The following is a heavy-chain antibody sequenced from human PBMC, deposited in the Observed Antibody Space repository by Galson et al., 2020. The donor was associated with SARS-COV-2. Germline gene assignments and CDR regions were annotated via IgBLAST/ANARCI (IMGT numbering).Heavy chain of an antibody. J-gene: IGHJ4*02. Sequence: SQTLSLTCAISGDSVSNNRDAWDWIRQSPSRGLEWLGRTYYRSQWLYDYAASVKGRITISPDTTKNQFSLQLNFVTPEDTAIYYCARDPDRPVRPFDYWGQGILVTVSS. CDR1: GDSVSNNRDA. CDR2: TYYRSQWLY. D-gene: IGHD2-2*01. CDR3: ARDPDRPVRPFDY. V-gene: IGHV6-1*01.